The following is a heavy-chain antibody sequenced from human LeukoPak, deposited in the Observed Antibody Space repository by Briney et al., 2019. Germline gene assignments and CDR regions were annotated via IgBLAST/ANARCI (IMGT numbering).Heavy chain of an antibody. V-gene: IGHV1-8*03. J-gene: IGHJ6*03. CDR3: ARVSVTYYDFWSGYYTGYYYYYMDV. CDR2: MNPNSGNT. CDR1: GYTFTSYD. Sequence: ASVKVSCKASGYTFTSYDINWVRQATGQGREWMGWMNPNSGNTGYAQKFQGIVTITRNTSISTAYMELSSLRSEDTAVYYCARVSVTYYDFWSGYYTGYYYYYMDVWGKGTTVTVSS. D-gene: IGHD3-3*01.